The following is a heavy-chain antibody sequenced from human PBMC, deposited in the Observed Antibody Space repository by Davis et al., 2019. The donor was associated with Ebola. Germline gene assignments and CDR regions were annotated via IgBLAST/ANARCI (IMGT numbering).Heavy chain of an antibody. CDR2: ISAYNGNT. Sequence: ASVKVSCKASGYTFTSYGISWVRQAPGQGLEWMGWISAYNGNTNYAQKLQGRVTMTTDTSTSTAYMELRSLRSDDTAVYYCARDLGEIVLRGWFDPWSQGTLVTVSS. D-gene: IGHD3-10*01. CDR1: GYTFTSYG. J-gene: IGHJ5*02. V-gene: IGHV1-18*01. CDR3: ARDLGEIVLRGWFDP.